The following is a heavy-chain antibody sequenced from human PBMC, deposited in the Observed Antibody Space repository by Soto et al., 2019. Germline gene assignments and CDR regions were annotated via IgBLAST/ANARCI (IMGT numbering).Heavy chain of an antibody. D-gene: IGHD3-10*01. CDR2: IYHSGST. CDR1: GGSISSGGYS. V-gene: IGHV4-30-2*01. CDR3: ARGGKDGSEVSWFDP. J-gene: IGHJ5*02. Sequence: PSETLSLTCAVSGGSISSGGYSWSWIRQPPGKGLEWIGYIYHSGSTYYNPSLKSRVTISVDRSKNQFSLKLSSVTAADTAVYYCARGGKDGSEVSWFDPWGQGTLVTVSS.